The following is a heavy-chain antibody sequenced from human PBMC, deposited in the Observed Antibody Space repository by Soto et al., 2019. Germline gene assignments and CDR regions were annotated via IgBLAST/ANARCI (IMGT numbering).Heavy chain of an antibody. D-gene: IGHD6-6*01. CDR1: GYSFTSYW. CDR3: ARGSSSSGFYYYGMDV. V-gene: IGHV5-51*01. Sequence: GESLKISCQGSGYSFTSYWIGWVRQMPGKGLEWMGIIYPGDSDTRYSPSFQGQVTISADKSISTAYLQWSSLKASDTAMYYCARGSSSSGFYYYGMDVWGQGTTVTVSS. CDR2: IYPGDSDT. J-gene: IGHJ6*02.